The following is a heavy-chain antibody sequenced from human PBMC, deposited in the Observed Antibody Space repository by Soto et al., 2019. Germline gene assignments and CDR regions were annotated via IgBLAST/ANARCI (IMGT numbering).Heavy chain of an antibody. CDR2: ISSSSSYI. J-gene: IGHJ4*02. D-gene: IGHD2-2*02. V-gene: IGHV3-21*01. CDR1: GFTFSSYS. CDR3: ARDPYCSSTSCYKIHFDY. Sequence: GGSLRLSCAASGFTFSSYSMNWVRQAPGKGLEWVSSISSSSSYIYYADSVKGRFTISRDNAKNSLYLQMNSLRAEDTAVYYCARDPYCSSTSCYKIHFDYWGQGTLVTVSA.